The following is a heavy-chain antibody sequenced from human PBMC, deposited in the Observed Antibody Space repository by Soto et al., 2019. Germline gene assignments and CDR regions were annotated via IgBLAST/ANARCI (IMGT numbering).Heavy chain of an antibody. J-gene: IGHJ4*02. CDR2: INHSGST. Sequence: PSETLSLTCTVSAGSISSSSYYWGWIRQPPGKGLEWIGKINHSGSTNYNPSLKSRVTISVDTSKNQFSLKLSSVTAADTAVYYCARNLVWGIAVAGNDYWGQGTLVTVSS. CDR3: ARNLVWGIAVAGNDY. CDR1: AGSISSSSYY. D-gene: IGHD6-19*01. V-gene: IGHV4-39*07.